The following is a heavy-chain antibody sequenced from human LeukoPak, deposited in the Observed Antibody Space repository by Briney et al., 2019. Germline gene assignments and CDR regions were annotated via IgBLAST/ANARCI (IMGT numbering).Heavy chain of an antibody. D-gene: IGHD5-24*01. CDR3: ARGGSHRWLQSAGKKPGKFSFDI. V-gene: IGHV4-4*02. CDR1: GGSISSSNW. Sequence: SETLSLTCAVSGGSISSSNWWSWVRQPPGKGLEWIGEIYHSGSTNYNPSLKSRVTISVDTSKNQFSLKLSSVTAADTAVYYCARGGSHRWLQSAGKKPGKFSFDIWGQGTMVTVSS. CDR2: IYHSGST. J-gene: IGHJ3*02.